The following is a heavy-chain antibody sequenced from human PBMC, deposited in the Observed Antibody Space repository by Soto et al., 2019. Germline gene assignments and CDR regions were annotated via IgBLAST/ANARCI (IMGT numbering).Heavy chain of an antibody. V-gene: IGHV3-23*01. CDR2: ISGSGGST. Sequence: PGGSLRLSCAASGFTFSSYAMSWVRQAPGKGLEWVSAISGSGGSTYYADSVKGRFTISRDNSKNTLYLQMNSLRAEDTAVYYCAKGVGGTIFGVAPFDYWGQGTLVTVSS. CDR1: GFTFSSYA. CDR3: AKGVGGTIFGVAPFDY. J-gene: IGHJ4*02. D-gene: IGHD3-3*01.